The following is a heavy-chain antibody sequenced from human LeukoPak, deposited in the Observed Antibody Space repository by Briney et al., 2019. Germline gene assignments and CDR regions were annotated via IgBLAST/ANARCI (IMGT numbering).Heavy chain of an antibody. Sequence: GGSLRLSCAASGFTFSSYSMNWVRQAPGKGLEWVSYISSSSSTIYYADSVKGRFTISRDNAKNSLYLQMNSLRAEDTAVYYCASSSTSCRTDAIDIWGQGTMVTVSS. V-gene: IGHV3-48*01. J-gene: IGHJ3*02. D-gene: IGHD2-2*01. CDR2: ISSSSSTI. CDR1: GFTFSSYS. CDR3: ASSSTSCRTDAIDI.